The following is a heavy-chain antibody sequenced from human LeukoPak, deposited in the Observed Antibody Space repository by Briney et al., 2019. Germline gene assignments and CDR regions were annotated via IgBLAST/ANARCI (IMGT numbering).Heavy chain of an antibody. Sequence: PGGSLRLSCAASGFTFSSYAMSWVRQAPGKGLEWVSAISGSGGSTYYADSVKGRFTISRDNSKNTLYLQMDGLRAEDTAVYYCAKDDASMVRGPYYFDYWGQGTLVTVSS. CDR2: ISGSGGST. J-gene: IGHJ4*02. D-gene: IGHD3-10*01. CDR3: AKDDASMVRGPYYFDY. V-gene: IGHV3-23*01. CDR1: GFTFSSYA.